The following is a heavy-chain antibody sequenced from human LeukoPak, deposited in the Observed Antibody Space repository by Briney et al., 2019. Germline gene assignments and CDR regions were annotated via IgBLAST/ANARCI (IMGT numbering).Heavy chain of an antibody. V-gene: IGHV4-59*08. CDR3: ARFFQGRQLWLRGPSYMDV. J-gene: IGHJ6*03. CDR1: GRAISIYY. Sequence: SETLSLTCTVSGRAISIYYWSWLRQPPGTGLEGIGYIYYNGRTKYNPSLKSRVHLSVDTSKIQCSRKLSSVTAADTAVYYCARFFQGRQLWLRGPSYMDVWGKGTTVTVS. CDR2: IYYNGRT. D-gene: IGHD5-18*01.